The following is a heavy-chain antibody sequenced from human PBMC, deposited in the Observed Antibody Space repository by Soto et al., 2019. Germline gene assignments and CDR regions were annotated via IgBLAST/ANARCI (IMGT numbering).Heavy chain of an antibody. J-gene: IGHJ4*02. CDR1: GFTFTSYW. Sequence: GSLRLSCAASGFTFTSYWMDWVRQAPGKGLEWVANINQDGSEKHYVDSVKGRFTISRDNAKNSLYLQMSSLTAEDSALYYCSTSLDYWGQGTLVTVSS. CDR2: INQDGSEK. CDR3: STSLDY. V-gene: IGHV3-7*01.